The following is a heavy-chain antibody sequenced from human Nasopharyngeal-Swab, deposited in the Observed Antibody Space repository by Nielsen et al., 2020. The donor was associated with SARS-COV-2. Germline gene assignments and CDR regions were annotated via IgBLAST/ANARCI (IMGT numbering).Heavy chain of an antibody. D-gene: IGHD1-26*01. CDR3: ARGSVTYSDYFDY. J-gene: IGHJ4*02. Sequence: SQTLSLTCAISGDSVSSNSAAWTWIRQSPSRGLAWLGRTYFRSKWLNDYAVSVKSRITINQDTSRNQFSLQLNSVTPEDTAIYYCARGSVTYSDYFDYWGQGTLVSVSS. CDR2: TYFRSKWLN. V-gene: IGHV6-1*01. CDR1: GDSVSSNSAA.